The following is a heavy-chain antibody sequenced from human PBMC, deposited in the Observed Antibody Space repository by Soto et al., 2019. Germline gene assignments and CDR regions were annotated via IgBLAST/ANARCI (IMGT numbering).Heavy chain of an antibody. Sequence: QVQLVESGGGVVQPGRSLRLSCAASGFTFSSYAMHWVRQAPGKGLEWVAVMSYDGSNKYYADSVKGRFTISRDNSKNTLYLQMNSLRAEDTAVYYCAREKRVVRNYPGYYYGMDVWGQGTTVTVSS. V-gene: IGHV3-30-3*01. J-gene: IGHJ6*02. CDR1: GFTFSSYA. D-gene: IGHD1-7*01. CDR2: MSYDGSNK. CDR3: AREKRVVRNYPGYYYGMDV.